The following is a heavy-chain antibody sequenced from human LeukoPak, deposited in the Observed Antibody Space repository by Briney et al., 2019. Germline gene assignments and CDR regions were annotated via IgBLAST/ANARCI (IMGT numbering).Heavy chain of an antibody. Sequence: AETLSLTCTVSGGSISGDYRSWIRQPPGKELEWIGYIYFGGSTNYNPSLKSRVTISVHTSKNQFSLKLSSVTAADTAVYYCARGRFRLGRVFDIWGQGTMVTVSS. CDR1: GGSISGDY. D-gene: IGHD3-10*01. CDR2: IYFGGST. V-gene: IGHV4-59*01. J-gene: IGHJ3*02. CDR3: ARGRFRLGRVFDI.